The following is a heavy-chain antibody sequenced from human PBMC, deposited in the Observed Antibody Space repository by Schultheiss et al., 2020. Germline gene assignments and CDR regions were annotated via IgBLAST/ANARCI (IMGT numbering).Heavy chain of an antibody. J-gene: IGHJ6*02. CDR1: GGSFSGYY. Sequence: SETLSLTCAVYGGSFSGYYWSWIRQPAGKGLEWIGYIYYSGSTNYNPSLKSRVTISVDTSKNQFSLKLSSVTAADTAVYYCARDTYYYGLDVWGQGTAVTVS. CDR2: IYYSGST. CDR3: ARDTYYYGLDV. V-gene: IGHV4-59*01.